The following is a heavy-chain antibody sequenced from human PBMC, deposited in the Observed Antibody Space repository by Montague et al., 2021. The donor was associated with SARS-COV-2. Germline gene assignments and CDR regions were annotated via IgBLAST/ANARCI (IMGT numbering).Heavy chain of an antibody. V-gene: IGHV3-11*01. D-gene: IGHD3-10*01. CDR1: GFTFSDYS. J-gene: IGHJ3*02. Sequence: LSLSLSASGFTFSDYSMSWIRQAPGKGLEWVSHIDNIGSTIYYADSVKGRFTISRDNAKNSLFLQMNSLRAEDTAVYYCLRGGGPRAFDIWGQGTMVTVSS. CDR3: LRGGGPRAFDI. CDR2: IDNIGSTI.